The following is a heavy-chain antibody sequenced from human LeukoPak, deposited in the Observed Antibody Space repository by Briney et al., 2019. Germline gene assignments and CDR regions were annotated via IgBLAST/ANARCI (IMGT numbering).Heavy chain of an antibody. D-gene: IGHD2-2*02. CDR3: ARGSTRSGYQLLYSDLGYRRHWFDP. CDR1: GGSFSGYY. CDR2: INHSGST. V-gene: IGHV4-34*01. J-gene: IGHJ5*02. Sequence: SETLSLTCAVYGGSFSGYYWSWIRQPPGKGLEWIGEINHSGSTNYNPSLKSRVTISVDTSKNQFSLKLSSVTAADTAVYYCARGSTRSGYQLLYSDLGYRRHWFDPWGQGTLVTVSS.